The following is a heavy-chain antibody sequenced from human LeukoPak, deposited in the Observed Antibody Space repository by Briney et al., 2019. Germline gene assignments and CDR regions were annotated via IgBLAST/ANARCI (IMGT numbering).Heavy chain of an antibody. CDR1: GFPFTNYW. D-gene: IGHD3/OR15-3a*01. CDR3: AKTPVPRPGDWWYFDL. CDR2: ISGSGDRT. J-gene: IGHJ2*01. Sequence: LAGGSLRLSCATSGFPFTNYWMTWVRQAPGKGLEWLSGISGSGDRTNYADSVKGRFTISRDNFKNSLYLQMNNLRAEDTAVYYCAKTPVPRPGDWWYFDLWGRGTRVTVSS. V-gene: IGHV3-23*01.